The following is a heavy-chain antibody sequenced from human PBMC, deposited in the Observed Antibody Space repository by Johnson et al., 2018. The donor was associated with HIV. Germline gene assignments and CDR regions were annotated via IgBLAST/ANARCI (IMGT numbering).Heavy chain of an antibody. CDR2: IYSGGST. Sequence: VQLVESGGGLIQPGGSLRLSCAVSGFTVSTKYMTWVRQAPGKGLEWVSVIYSGGSTYYTDSVKGRFTISRDNSKNTLYLQMNSLRAEDTAVYYCASAWGELDDAFDIWGQGTMVTVSS. J-gene: IGHJ3*02. CDR1: GFTVSTKY. CDR3: ASAWGELDDAFDI. V-gene: IGHV3-66*03. D-gene: IGHD1-26*01.